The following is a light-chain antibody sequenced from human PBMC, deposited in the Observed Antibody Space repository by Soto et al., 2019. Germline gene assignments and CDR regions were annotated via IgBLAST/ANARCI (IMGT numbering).Light chain of an antibody. CDR2: DVN. Sequence: QSVLTQPASVSGSPGQSITISCTGTSSDVGGYNYVSWYQQPPGKAPQLMIFDVNNRPSGVSDRFSGSKSGNTASLTISGLQAEDEGDYYCSSYTDSTTVVFGGGTKLTVL. CDR1: SSDVGGYNY. V-gene: IGLV2-14*03. CDR3: SSYTDSTTVV. J-gene: IGLJ2*01.